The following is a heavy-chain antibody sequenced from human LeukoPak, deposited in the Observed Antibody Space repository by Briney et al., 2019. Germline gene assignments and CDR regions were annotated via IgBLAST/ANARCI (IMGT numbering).Heavy chain of an antibody. CDR3: ASSRYYSDSGGYPWSYYFDY. Sequence: PETLSLTCVVYGGYFSAYYWSWIRQPPQKRLELIGEIINSGSTNYNPSLKTRVTISVDASKNQFSLKLTSVTAADTAVYYCASSRYYSDSGGYPWSYYFDYWGRGPLVTVSS. CDR2: IINSGST. V-gene: IGHV4-34*12. D-gene: IGHD3-22*01. CDR1: GGYFSAYY. J-gene: IGHJ4*02.